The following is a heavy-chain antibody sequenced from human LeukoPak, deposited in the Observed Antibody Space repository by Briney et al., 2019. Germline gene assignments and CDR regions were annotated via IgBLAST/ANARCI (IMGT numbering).Heavy chain of an antibody. J-gene: IGHJ4*02. Sequence: GGSLRLSCAASVFTFSSYAMTWVRPAPGRGLEWVSCIRGSGGSTYYADSVKGRFTISRDNSKNTLYLQMNSLRAEDTAVYYCAKDTAADGASYFDYWGQGTLVTVSS. CDR3: AKDTAADGASYFDY. CDR1: VFTFSSYA. CDR2: IRGSGGST. D-gene: IGHD6-13*01. V-gene: IGHV3-23*01.